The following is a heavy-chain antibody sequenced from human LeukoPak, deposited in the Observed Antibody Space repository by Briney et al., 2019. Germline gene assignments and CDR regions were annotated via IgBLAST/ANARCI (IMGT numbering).Heavy chain of an antibody. CDR1: GFTFSSYA. CDR2: ISYDGSNK. Sequence: GRSLRLSCAASGFTFSSYAMHWVRQAPGKGLEWVAVISYDGSNKYYADSVKGRFTISRDNSKNTLYLQMNNLRAEDTAAYYCARDHSSSPEGVYYFDYWGQGTLVTVSS. V-gene: IGHV3-30-3*01. J-gene: IGHJ4*02. CDR3: ARDHSSSPEGVYYFDY. D-gene: IGHD6-6*01.